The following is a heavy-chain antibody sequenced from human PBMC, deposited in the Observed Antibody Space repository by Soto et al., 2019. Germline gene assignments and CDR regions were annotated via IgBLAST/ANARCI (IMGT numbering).Heavy chain of an antibody. CDR1: GGSVNIGTYY. J-gene: IGHJ5*02. CDR3: ARGYCSSTSCYIWDNWFDP. V-gene: IGHV4-61*01. CDR2: IHYSGST. Sequence: SETLSLTCTVPGGSVNIGTYYWSWIRQPPGKGLEWIGYIHYSGSTNYNPSLKSRVTISVDTSKNQFSLKLSSVTAADTAVYYCARGYCSSTSCYIWDNWFDPWGQGTLVTVSS. D-gene: IGHD2-2*02.